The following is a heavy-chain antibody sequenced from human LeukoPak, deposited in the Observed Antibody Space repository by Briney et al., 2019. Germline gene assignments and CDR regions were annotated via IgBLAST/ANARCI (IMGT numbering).Heavy chain of an antibody. J-gene: IGHJ4*02. CDR3: AGPNTAISY. Sequence: PSETLSLTCTVSGGSISSYYWSWIRQPPGKGLEWIGSIYYSGSTYYNPSLKSRVTISVDTSKNQFSLKLSSVTAADTAVYYCAGPNTAISYWGQGTLVTVSS. CDR2: IYYSGST. V-gene: IGHV4-59*05. D-gene: IGHD5-18*01. CDR1: GGSISSYY.